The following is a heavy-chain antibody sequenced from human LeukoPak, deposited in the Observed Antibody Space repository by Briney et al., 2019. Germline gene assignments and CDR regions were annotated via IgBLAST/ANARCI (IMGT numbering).Heavy chain of an antibody. CDR3: ANGAAGQYCTRTTCYR. V-gene: IGHV3-23*01. D-gene: IGHD2-2*01. J-gene: IGHJ4*02. CDR1: GFTFSRHS. CDR2: ISASGDDT. Sequence: GGSLRLSCAASGFTFSRHSMTWVRQAPGKGLEWVSAISASGDDTYYADSVRGRFTLSRDNSKNTVYLRMNSLRAEDTAVYYCANGAAGQYCTRTTCYRWGQGTLVTVSS.